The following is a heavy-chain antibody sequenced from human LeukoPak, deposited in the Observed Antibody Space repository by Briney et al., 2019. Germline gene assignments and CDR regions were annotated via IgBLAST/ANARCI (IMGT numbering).Heavy chain of an antibody. CDR1: GFTFSSYS. D-gene: IGHD6-13*01. CDR3: ARDELTAGTIDY. Sequence: GGSLRLSCAASGFTFSSYSMNWVRQAPGKGLEWVSSISSSSSYIYYADSVKGRFTISRDNAKNSLYLQMNSLRAEDTAVYYCARDELTAGTIDYWGQGTLVTVPS. V-gene: IGHV3-21*01. CDR2: ISSSSSYI. J-gene: IGHJ4*02.